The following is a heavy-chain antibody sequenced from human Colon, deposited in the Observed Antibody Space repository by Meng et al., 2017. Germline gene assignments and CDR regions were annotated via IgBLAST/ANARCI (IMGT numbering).Heavy chain of an antibody. Sequence: EVQLGGSGGGLVKPGGSLRLSCAASGITFTTAWMAWVRQTPGRGLEWVGRIKSNNNGGTTDYAAPVKGRFTISRDDSKSMVYLQMNSLKIEDTAMYYCGTDIYDWGQGSLVTVSS. V-gene: IGHV3-15*01. CDR2: IKSNNNGGTT. CDR3: GTDIYD. D-gene: IGHD2/OR15-2a*01. CDR1: GITFTTAW. J-gene: IGHJ4*02.